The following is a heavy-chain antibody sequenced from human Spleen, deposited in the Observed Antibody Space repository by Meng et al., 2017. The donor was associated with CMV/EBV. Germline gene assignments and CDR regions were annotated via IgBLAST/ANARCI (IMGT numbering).Heavy chain of an antibody. V-gene: IGHV3-23*01. CDR1: GFTASSNY. Sequence: SCRASGFTASSNYMTWVRQAPGKGLEWVSVISGSGLTTYYADSVQGRFTISRDNSKNTLYLQMNSLRAEDTAVYYCAKDPVGPRRDSGGYFDYWGHGILVTVSS. CDR3: AKDPVGPRRDSGGYFDY. D-gene: IGHD4-17*01. J-gene: IGHJ4*01. CDR2: ISGSGLTT.